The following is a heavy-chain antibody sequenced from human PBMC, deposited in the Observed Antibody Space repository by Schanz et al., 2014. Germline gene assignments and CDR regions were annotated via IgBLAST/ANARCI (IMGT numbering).Heavy chain of an antibody. J-gene: IGHJ3*02. D-gene: IGHD2-2*01. V-gene: IGHV1-3*01. CDR2: INVGNGNM. CDR3: ARGTMPGTFDI. CDR1: GYTFTSYS. Sequence: QVQLVQSGAEVKKPGASVKVSCKASGYTFTSYSIHWVRQAPGQGLEWMGWINVGNGNMKYSQKFQGRVTITRDTSASTAYMELTSLRYEDTALYYCARGTMPGTFDIWGQGTMVTASS.